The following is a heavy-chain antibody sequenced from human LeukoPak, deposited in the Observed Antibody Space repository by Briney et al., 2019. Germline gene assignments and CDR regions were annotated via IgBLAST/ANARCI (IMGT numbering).Heavy chain of an antibody. D-gene: IGHD3/OR15-3a*01. CDR1: GFTVSSND. V-gene: IGHV3-66*01. CDR2: IHIGNST. J-gene: IGHJ4*02. Sequence: GGSLRLSCAASGFTVSSNDMSWVRQAPGKGLEWVSIIHIGNSTYYADSVKGRFTISRDNSKNTLYLQMNNLRAEDTAVYYCAADWPLDYWGQGTLVTVSS. CDR3: AADWPLDY.